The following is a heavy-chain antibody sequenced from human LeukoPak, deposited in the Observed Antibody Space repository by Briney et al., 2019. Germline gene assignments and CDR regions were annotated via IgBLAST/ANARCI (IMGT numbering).Heavy chain of an antibody. CDR1: GGSISSYY. Sequence: SETLSLTCTVSGGSISSYYWSWIRQPPGKGLEWIGYIYYSGSTNYNPSLKSRVTISVDTSKNQFSLKLSSVTAADTAVYYCARSLYCSSTSCYTEHNWFGPWGQGTLVTVSS. CDR3: ARSLYCSSTSCYTEHNWFGP. CDR2: IYYSGST. J-gene: IGHJ5*02. D-gene: IGHD2-2*02. V-gene: IGHV4-59*01.